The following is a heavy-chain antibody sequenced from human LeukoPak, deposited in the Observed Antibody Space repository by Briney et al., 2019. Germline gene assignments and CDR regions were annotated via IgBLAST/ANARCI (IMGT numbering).Heavy chain of an antibody. CDR3: ARSRYGSYYPFDF. J-gene: IGHJ4*02. V-gene: IGHV4-39*01. CDR1: GDSISSSGYY. D-gene: IGHD1-26*01. Sequence: SETLSLTCSDSGDSISSSGYYWGWIRQPPGKGLEWIGSLSYSEDTYYNPSLKSRVPISVGTSKTQFSLNLTSVTASDTAVYYCARSRYGSYYPFDFWGQGTLVTLSS. CDR2: LSYSEDT.